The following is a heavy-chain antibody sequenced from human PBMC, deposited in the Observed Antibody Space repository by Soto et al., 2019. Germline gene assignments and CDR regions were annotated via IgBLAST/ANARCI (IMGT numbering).Heavy chain of an antibody. Sequence: GASVKVSCKASGYTFTSYDMNWVRQATGQGLEGMGWMNPNSGNTGYAQKFQGRVTMTRNTSISTAYMELSSLRSEDTAVYYCARARPIAAAGTDYYYGMDVWGKGTTVKVSS. D-gene: IGHD6-13*01. V-gene: IGHV1-8*01. J-gene: IGHJ6*04. CDR1: GYTFTSYD. CDR2: MNPNSGNT. CDR3: ARARPIAAAGTDYYYGMDV.